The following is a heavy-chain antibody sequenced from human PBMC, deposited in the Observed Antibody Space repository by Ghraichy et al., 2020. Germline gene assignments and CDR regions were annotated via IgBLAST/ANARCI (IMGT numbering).Heavy chain of an antibody. CDR1: GFSFSEAW. D-gene: IGHD1-1*01. J-gene: IGHJ6*02. CDR2: IKGKTERGTT. Sequence: GGSLRLSCVASGFSFSEAWMNWVRQVPGKGLEWVGRIKGKTERGTTDYTAPVKGRFTISRDDSKNTLYLQMNSLKTEDTAIYYCTTHPDDLAPKGYYAYYYGMDVWGQGTTVTVSS. V-gene: IGHV3-15*07. CDR3: TTHPDDLAPKGYYAYYYGMDV.